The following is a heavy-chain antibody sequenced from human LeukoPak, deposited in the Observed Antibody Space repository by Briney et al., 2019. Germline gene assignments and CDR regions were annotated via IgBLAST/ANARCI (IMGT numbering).Heavy chain of an antibody. CDR2: INQDGSEK. CDR3: ARAPGLVYYYGMDV. J-gene: IGHJ6*02. CDR1: GFTFSSYW. Sequence: GGSLRLSCAASGFTFSSYWMNWVRQAPGKGLEWVANINQDGSEKHYVDSVKGRFTTSRDNAKNSLYLQMDSLSADDTAVYYCARAPGLVYYYGMDVWGQGTTVTVSS. V-gene: IGHV3-7*01.